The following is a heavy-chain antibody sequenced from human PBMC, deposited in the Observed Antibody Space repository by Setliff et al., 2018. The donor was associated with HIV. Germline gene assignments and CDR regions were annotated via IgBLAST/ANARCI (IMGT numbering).Heavy chain of an antibody. CDR2: INESGSA. CDR3: ARGIPALGTSSYFDY. D-gene: IGHD6-13*01. CDR1: GESFSGYY. V-gene: IGHV4-34*01. Sequence: SETLSLTCAVYGESFSGYYWSWNRQPPGKGLDWIGEINESGSANYNPSLKSRVTISVDISKKQFSLKLSSVTAADTAVYYCARGIPALGTSSYFDYWGQGTRVTVSS. J-gene: IGHJ4*02.